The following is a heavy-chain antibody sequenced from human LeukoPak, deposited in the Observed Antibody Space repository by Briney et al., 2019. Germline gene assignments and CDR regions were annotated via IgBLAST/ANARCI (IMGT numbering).Heavy chain of an antibody. Sequence: SETLSLTCTVSGGSISSGSYYWSWIRQPAGKGLEWIGRIYTSGSTNYNPSLKSRVTVSVDTSKNEFSLNLSSVTAADTAVYYCASGYYYGGDYWGQGTLVTVSS. J-gene: IGHJ4*02. CDR3: ASGYYYGGDY. V-gene: IGHV4-61*02. CDR2: IYTSGST. D-gene: IGHD3-22*01. CDR1: GGSISSGSYY.